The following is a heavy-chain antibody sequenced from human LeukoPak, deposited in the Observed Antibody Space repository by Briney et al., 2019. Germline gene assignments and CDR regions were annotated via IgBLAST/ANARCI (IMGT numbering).Heavy chain of an antibody. J-gene: IGHJ5*02. Sequence: SVNVSCKASGYTFTGYYMHWLRQAPGQGLEWMGWINPNSGGTNYAQKFQGRVTMTRDTSISTAYMELSRVRSDDTAVYYCARSSSPHGNWFDPWGQGTLVTVSS. CDR2: INPNSGGT. CDR3: ARSSSPHGNWFDP. CDR1: GYTFTGYY. V-gene: IGHV1-2*02. D-gene: IGHD6-6*01.